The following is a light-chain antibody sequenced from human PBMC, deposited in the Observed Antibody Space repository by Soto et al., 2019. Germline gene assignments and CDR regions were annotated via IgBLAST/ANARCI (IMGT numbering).Light chain of an antibody. Sequence: DIQMTQYPPTLSASVGDRVTITCRASQSISSSLAWFQQKPGQAPKLLIYKASSLESGVPSRFSGSGSGTEFTLTISSLQPDDFATYYCQQYKSYSITFGQGTRLEIK. CDR2: KAS. J-gene: IGKJ5*01. V-gene: IGKV1-5*03. CDR3: QQYKSYSIT. CDR1: QSISSS.